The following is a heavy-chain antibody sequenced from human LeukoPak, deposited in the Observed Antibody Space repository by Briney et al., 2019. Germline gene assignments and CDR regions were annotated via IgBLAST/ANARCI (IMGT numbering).Heavy chain of an antibody. Sequence: PSETLSLTCTVSGGSISSSSYYWGWIRQPPGKGLEWIGSIYYSGSTYYNPSLKSRVTISVDTSKNQFSLKLSSVTAADTAVYYCARDIDGVLRYFDWLRVAHYFDYWGQGTLVTVSS. CDR1: GGSISSSSYY. CDR2: IYYSGST. CDR3: ARDIDGVLRYFDWLRVAHYFDY. J-gene: IGHJ4*02. V-gene: IGHV4-39*07. D-gene: IGHD3-9*01.